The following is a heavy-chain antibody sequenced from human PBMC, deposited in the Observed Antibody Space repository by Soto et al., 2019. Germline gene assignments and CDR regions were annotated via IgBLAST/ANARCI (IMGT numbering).Heavy chain of an antibody. CDR2: IYYSGST. CDR3: ARANYGSGSYLPY. CDR1: GTSISSGGYY. V-gene: IGHV4-31*03. Sequence: QVQLQESGSGLVKASQTLSLTCTLSGTSISSGGYYWSWIRQHPGKGLEWIGYIYYSGSTSYNPSLKSRTTISLDMSKNQFSLRLSSVTAADTAEYYCARANYGSGSYLPYWGRGTLVTVSS. J-gene: IGHJ4*02. D-gene: IGHD3-10*01.